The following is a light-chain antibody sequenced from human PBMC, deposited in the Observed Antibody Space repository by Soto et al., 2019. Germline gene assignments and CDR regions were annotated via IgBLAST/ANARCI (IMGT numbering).Light chain of an antibody. Sequence: QSVLTQPPSVSAAPGQKVTISCSGSSSNIGNFYVSWYQHLPGTAPKLLIYDSNKRPSGVSNRFSGSKSGNTASLTISGLQTEDEADYYCSSYSSTSTLVFGTGTKVTVL. CDR2: DSN. CDR3: SSYSSTSTLV. J-gene: IGLJ1*01. V-gene: IGLV1-51*01. CDR1: SSNIGNFY.